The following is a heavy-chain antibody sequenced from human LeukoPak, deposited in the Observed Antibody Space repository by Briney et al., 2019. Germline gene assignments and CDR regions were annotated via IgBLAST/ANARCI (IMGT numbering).Heavy chain of an antibody. Sequence: KAGGSLRLSCAASGFTFSNAWMSWVRQAPGKGLEWVGRIKSKTDGGTTDYAAPVKGRFTISRDDSKNTLYLQMNSLKTEDTAVYYCTTDFGYYDILTGYYNLDYWGQGTLVTVSS. CDR2: IKSKTDGGTT. CDR1: GFTFSNAW. J-gene: IGHJ4*02. D-gene: IGHD3-9*01. CDR3: TTDFGYYDILTGYYNLDY. V-gene: IGHV3-15*01.